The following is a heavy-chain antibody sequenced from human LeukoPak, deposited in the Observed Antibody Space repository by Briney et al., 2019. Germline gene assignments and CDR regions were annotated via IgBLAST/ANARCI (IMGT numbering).Heavy chain of an antibody. CDR1: GYSFTTYA. Sequence: ASVKVSCKASGYSFTTYAIHWVRQAPGQGPEWMGWINTNTGNPTYAQGFTGRFVFYLDTSVSAAYLQINSLQAEDTAVYYCAREAGLVRRYDAFKIWGQGTMVSVSS. V-gene: IGHV7-4-1*02. J-gene: IGHJ3*02. D-gene: IGHD3-10*01. CDR2: INTNTGNP. CDR3: AREAGLVRRYDAFKI.